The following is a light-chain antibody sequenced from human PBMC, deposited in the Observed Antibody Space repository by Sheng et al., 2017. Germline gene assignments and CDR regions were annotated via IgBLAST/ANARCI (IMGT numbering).Light chain of an antibody. J-gene: IGLJ3*02. Sequence: QSALTQPASVSGSPGQSITISCTGTSSDVGGYPYVSWYQQHTGKVPKLLIYEVRNRSSGVSNRFSGSTSGNTASLTISGLQTEDEADYYCSSYTSSHTLVFGGGTRLTVL. V-gene: IGLV2-14*01. CDR2: EVR. CDR1: SSDVGGYPY. CDR3: SSYTSSHTLV.